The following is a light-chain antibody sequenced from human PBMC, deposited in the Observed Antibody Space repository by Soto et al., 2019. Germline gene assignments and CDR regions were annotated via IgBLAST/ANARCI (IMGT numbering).Light chain of an antibody. CDR1: QSVSNN. Sequence: EIVMTQSPATLSVSPGERVTLSCRASQSVSNNLARYQPKPGQPPRLPICVPSTRATGIPARFSGSGSGTDFTPTISSLQSEDFAGYYCQQYHDWWTCGQGTKVEIK. CDR3: QQYHDWWT. J-gene: IGKJ1*01. CDR2: VPS. V-gene: IGKV3-15*01.